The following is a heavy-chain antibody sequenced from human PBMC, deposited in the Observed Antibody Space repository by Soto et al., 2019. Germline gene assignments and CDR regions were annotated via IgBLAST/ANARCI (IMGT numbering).Heavy chain of an antibody. CDR3: AYGSSSAWIDY. D-gene: IGHD6-25*01. Sequence: PSETLSLTCSVSGDSMRGYHFYWGWIRQAPGKGLEWIGSAYFSGGNTYYSPSLKSRGSISVDTSKNEFSLRLTSLTAADTAVYFCAYGSSSAWIDYWGQGTMVTVSS. V-gene: IGHV4-39*01. CDR1: GDSMRGYHFY. CDR2: AYFSGGNT. J-gene: IGHJ4*02.